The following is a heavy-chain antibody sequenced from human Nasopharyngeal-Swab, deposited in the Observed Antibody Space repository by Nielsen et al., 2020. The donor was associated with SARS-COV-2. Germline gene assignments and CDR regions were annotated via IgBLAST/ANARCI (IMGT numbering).Heavy chain of an antibody. V-gene: IGHV3-23*01. CDR1: AFTFSHYA. D-gene: IGHD3-9*01. J-gene: IGHJ4*02. CDR3: AKPHLRYYDWLLFDY. Sequence: GGSLRLSCAGSAFTFSHYAMSWVRQTPGKGLEWVSAISGSGDNTYCADSVKGRFTISRDNPKNKLYLQMNSLRAEDTAVYYCAKPHLRYYDWLLFDYWGQGTLVTVSS. CDR2: ISGSGDNT.